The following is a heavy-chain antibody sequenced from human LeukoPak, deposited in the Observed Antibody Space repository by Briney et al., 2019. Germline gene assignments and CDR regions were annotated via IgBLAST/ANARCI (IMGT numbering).Heavy chain of an antibody. CDR1: GFTFSTYW. Sequence: GGPVRLSCTASGFTFSTYWINWVRQSPGKGLVWVALINGDGSTTTHADSVKGRFTISRDNAKNTAYLQMNSLRDEDTAVYFCARDYAGSPDYWGQGTLVTVSA. D-gene: IGHD3-10*01. V-gene: IGHV3-74*03. J-gene: IGHJ4*02. CDR2: INGDGSTT. CDR3: ARDYAGSPDY.